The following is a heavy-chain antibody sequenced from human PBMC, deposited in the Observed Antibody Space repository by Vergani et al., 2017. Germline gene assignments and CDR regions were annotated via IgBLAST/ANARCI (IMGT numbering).Heavy chain of an antibody. J-gene: IGHJ3*01. CDR2: ISASGNV. Sequence: QVQLQASGPGRVKPSQTLSLTCTMSGGSISAGYYFWSWIRQPAGKGLEWLGHISASGNVSHRPSLKTRVSMSVDTSKNQFSLTVTSVTAADTAIYFCARRSGGYYSGGKVHPLRTAFDVWGHGTVVTVSS. CDR3: ARRSGGYYSGGKVHPLRTAFDV. V-gene: IGHV4-61*02. CDR1: GGSISAGYYF. D-gene: IGHD2-15*01.